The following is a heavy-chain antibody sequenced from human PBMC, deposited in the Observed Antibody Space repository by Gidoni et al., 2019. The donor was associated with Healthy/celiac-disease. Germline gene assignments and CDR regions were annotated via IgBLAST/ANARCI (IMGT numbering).Heavy chain of an antibody. CDR3: ARARGYYDSSGYYSYDAFDI. Sequence: QLQLQESGPGLVKPSETLSLTCTVSGGSISSSSYYWGWIRQPPGKGLEWIGSIYYSGSTYYNPSLKSRVTISVDTSKNQFSLKLSSVTAADTAVYYCARARGYYDSSGYYSYDAFDIWGQGTMVTVSS. J-gene: IGHJ3*02. CDR1: GGSISSSSYY. D-gene: IGHD3-22*01. V-gene: IGHV4-39*01. CDR2: IYYSGST.